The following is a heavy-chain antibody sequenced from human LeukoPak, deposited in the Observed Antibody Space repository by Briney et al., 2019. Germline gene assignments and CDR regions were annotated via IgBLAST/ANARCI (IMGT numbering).Heavy chain of an antibody. J-gene: IGHJ6*03. Sequence: GASVKVSCKASGYTFTSYGISWVRQAPGQGLEWMGWISAYNGNTNYAQKLQGRVTMTTDTSTSTAYMELSRLRSDDTAVYYCARGRIAAALLDFYYYYMDVWGKGTTVTISS. CDR3: ARGRIAAALLDFYYYYMDV. V-gene: IGHV1-18*01. CDR1: GYTFTSYG. D-gene: IGHD6-13*01. CDR2: ISAYNGNT.